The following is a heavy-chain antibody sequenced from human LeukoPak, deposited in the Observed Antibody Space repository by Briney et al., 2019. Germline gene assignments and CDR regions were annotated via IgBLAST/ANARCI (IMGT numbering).Heavy chain of an antibody. J-gene: IGHJ4*02. V-gene: IGHV1-69*02. D-gene: IGHD6-6*01. CDR1: GGTFSSYT. CDR3: ARVREYSSHIDY. Sequence: SVKVSCKASGGTFSSYTISWVRQAPGQGLEWMGRIIPILGIANFAQKFQGRVTITADKSTSTAYMQLSSLRYDDTAVYYCARVREYSSHIDYWGQGTLVTVSS. CDR2: IIPILGIA.